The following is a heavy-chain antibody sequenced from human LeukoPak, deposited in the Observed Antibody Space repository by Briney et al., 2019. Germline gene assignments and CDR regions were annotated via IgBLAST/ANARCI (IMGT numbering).Heavy chain of an antibody. J-gene: IGHJ3*02. CDR3: ARPISRAFWAFDI. D-gene: IGHD3-3*01. Sequence: KSSQTLSLTCTVSGGSISSGGYYWSWIRQPPGKGLEWIGNIYYSGSTSHSPSLKSRVTISLDTSKNQFSLKLSSVTAADTAVYYCARPISRAFWAFDIWGQGTMVTVS. CDR1: GGSISSGGYY. V-gene: IGHV4-61*08. CDR2: IYYSGST.